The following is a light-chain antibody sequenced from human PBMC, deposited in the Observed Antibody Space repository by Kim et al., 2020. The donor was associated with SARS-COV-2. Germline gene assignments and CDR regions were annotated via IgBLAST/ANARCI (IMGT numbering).Light chain of an antibody. CDR1: SSDVGSYNY. CDR3: SSFTNTNTWV. CDR2: DVS. J-gene: IGLJ3*02. Sequence: QSALTQPASVSGSPGQSITISCTGTSSDVGSYNYVSWYQQHPGKAPQLMIYDVSNRPSGVSNRFSGSKSGNTASLTISGLQAEDEADYYCSSFTNTNTWVFGGGTQLTVL. V-gene: IGLV2-14*03.